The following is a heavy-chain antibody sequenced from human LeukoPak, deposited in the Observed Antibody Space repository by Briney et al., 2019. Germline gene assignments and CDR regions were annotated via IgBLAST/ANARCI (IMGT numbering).Heavy chain of an antibody. D-gene: IGHD6-19*01. V-gene: IGHV3-33*01. J-gene: IGHJ5*02. CDR3: ARDLSSGWTWFDP. Sequence: PGGSLRLSCAASGFTFSSYGMHWVRQAPGKGLEWVAVIWYDGSSKYYADSVKGRFTISRDNSKNTLYLQMNSLRAEDTAVYYCARDLSSGWTWFDPWGQGTLVTVSS. CDR2: IWYDGSSK. CDR1: GFTFSSYG.